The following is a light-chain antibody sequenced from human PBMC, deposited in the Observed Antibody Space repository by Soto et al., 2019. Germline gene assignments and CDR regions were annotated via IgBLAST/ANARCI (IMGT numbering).Light chain of an antibody. CDR2: EVN. J-gene: IGLJ2*01. CDR3: ISYTSIGPWV. V-gene: IGLV2-18*02. CDR1: SSDVGSYNR. Sequence: QSVLTQPPSVSGSPGQSVTISCTGTSSDVGSYNRVSWYQQPPGTAPKLMIYEVNNRPSGVPERFSGSKSGNTASLTISGLRVEDGAVYNCISYTSIGPWVFGGGPKLTDL.